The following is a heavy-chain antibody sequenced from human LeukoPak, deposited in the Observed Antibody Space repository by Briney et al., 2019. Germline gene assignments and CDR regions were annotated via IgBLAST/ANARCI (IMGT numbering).Heavy chain of an antibody. V-gene: IGHV3-33*06. D-gene: IGHD2-2*03. CDR1: GFSFSSYG. CDR2: IWCDGSNK. Sequence: PGGSLRLSCEASGFSFSSYGMHWVRQAPGKGLEWVAVIWCDGSNKYYADSVKGRFTISRDNSKNTLYLQMNSLRAEDTAVYYCAKAPLDIVVVPAAMPSPPWFDPWGQGTLVTVSS. J-gene: IGHJ5*02. CDR3: AKAPLDIVVVPAAMPSPPWFDP.